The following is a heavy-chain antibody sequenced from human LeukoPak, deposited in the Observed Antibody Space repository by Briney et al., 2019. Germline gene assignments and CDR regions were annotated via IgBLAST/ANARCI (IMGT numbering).Heavy chain of an antibody. CDR3: AREEVRGVHQFDY. V-gene: IGHV1-69*13. D-gene: IGHD3-10*01. CDR1: GGTFSSYA. Sequence: SVEVSCKASGGTFSSYAISWVRQAPGQGLEWMGGIIPIFGTANYAQKFQGRVTITADESTSTAYMELSSLRSEDTAVYYCAREEVRGVHQFDYWGQGTLVTVSS. CDR2: IIPIFGTA. J-gene: IGHJ4*02.